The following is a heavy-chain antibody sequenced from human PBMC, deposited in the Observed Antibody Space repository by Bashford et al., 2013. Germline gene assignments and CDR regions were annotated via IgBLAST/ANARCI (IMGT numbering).Heavy chain of an antibody. J-gene: IGHJ4*02. CDR2: ITPLIDVT. V-gene: IGHV1-69*04. Sequence: VASVKVSCKASGGALTNYAFSWVRQAPGQGLEWMGRITPLIDVTVYAQRFQGRVTITADKSTTTAYMELNSLTSEDTAMYYCARWYSDSGGFSAPRGTWGQGTLVTVSS. CDR1: GGALTNYA. D-gene: IGHD3-22*01. CDR3: ARWYSDSGGFSAPRGT.